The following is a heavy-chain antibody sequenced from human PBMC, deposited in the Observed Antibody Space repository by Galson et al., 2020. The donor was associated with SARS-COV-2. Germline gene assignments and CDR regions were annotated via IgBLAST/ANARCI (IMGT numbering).Heavy chain of an antibody. D-gene: IGHD2-21*01. CDR3: ARITPNLCFDH. CDR1: GFSVSTSGLC. J-gene: IGHJ4*02. V-gene: IGHV2-70*11. Sequence: ESGPTLVKPTLTLTLTCTFSGFSVSTSGLCVSWIRQPPGKALNWLARYDWDDDKYYSTSLKTRLTISKDTSKNKVVLTMTNMYPVHTATYYCARITPNLCFDHWGQGTLVTVYS. CDR2: YDWDDDK.